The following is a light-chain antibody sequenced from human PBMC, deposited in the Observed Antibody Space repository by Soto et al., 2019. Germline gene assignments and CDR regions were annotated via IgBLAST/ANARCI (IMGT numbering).Light chain of an antibody. Sequence: QSALTQPASMSGSPGQSITISCTGTSSDVGGYNYVSWYRQHPGKAPKLMIYDVNTRPSGVSNRFSGSKSGNTASLTIARLQAEDEADYYCSSHSISSTLVVFGAGTKLTVL. CDR2: DVN. V-gene: IGLV2-14*03. CDR3: SSHSISSTLVV. J-gene: IGLJ2*01. CDR1: SSDVGGYNY.